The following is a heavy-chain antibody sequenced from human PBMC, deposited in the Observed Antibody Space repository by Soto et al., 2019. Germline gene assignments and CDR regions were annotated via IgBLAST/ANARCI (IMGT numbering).Heavy chain of an antibody. CDR1: GYTFTSFD. J-gene: IGHJ5*02. D-gene: IGHD6-19*01. CDR2: MNPNSGTT. V-gene: IGHV1-8*01. CDR3: ARPYYSGWFLFTS. Sequence: ASVKVSCKASGYTFTSFDIHWVRQATGQGLEWMGWMNPNSGTTNYALKFQDRVTMNRNTSISTAYMEVSSLRSEDTAVYYCARPYYSGWFLFTSWGQGTLVTVSS.